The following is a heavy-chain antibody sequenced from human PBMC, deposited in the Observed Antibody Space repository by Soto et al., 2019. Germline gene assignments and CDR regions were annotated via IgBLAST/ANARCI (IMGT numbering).Heavy chain of an antibody. CDR2: ISWNSGSI. D-gene: IGHD5-18*01. CDR3: AKEDVDTVH. Sequence: GGSLRLSCAASGFTFDDYAMHWVRQAPGKGLEWVSGISWNSGSIGYADSVKGRFTITRDNAKNSLYLQMNSLRAEDTALYYCAKEDVDTVHWGQGTLVTVS. J-gene: IGHJ4*02. CDR1: GFTFDDYA. V-gene: IGHV3-9*01.